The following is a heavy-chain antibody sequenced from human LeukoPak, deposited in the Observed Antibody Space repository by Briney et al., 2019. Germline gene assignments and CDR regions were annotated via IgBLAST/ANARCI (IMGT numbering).Heavy chain of an antibody. V-gene: IGHV3-23*01. J-gene: IGHJ5*02. D-gene: IGHD2-21*01. CDR3: ARDDRDWCSNNWFDT. Sequence: GGSLRLSCAASGFTLSTYAMSWVRQAPGKGLEWVSASGTGTDTYYADSVKGRFTISRDNSKNTVYLQMNSLRAEDTALYYCARDDRDWCSNNWFDTWGQGTLVTVSS. CDR2: SGTGTDT. CDR1: GFTLSTYA.